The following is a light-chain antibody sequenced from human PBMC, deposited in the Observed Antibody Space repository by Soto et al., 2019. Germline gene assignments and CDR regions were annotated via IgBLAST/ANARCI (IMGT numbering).Light chain of an antibody. CDR1: TAAVTSGNF. V-gene: IGLV7-43*01. J-gene: IGLJ1*01. CDR3: LLYYGGAGV. CDR2: SID. Sequence: QAVVTQEPSVTVSPGGTVTLTCARTTAAVTSGNFPSWFQQKPGQPPRALTYSIDSKHSWTPARFSGSLLEGKAGLTLSGAQPEDEAEYYCLLYYGGAGVFGTGTKLTVL.